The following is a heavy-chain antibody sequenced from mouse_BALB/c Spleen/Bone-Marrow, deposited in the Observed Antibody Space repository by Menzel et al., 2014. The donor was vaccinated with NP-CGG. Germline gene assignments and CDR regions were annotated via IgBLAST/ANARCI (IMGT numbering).Heavy chain of an antibody. Sequence: VQLQQSGAELVKPGASVKLSCKASGYTFTSYWMHWVKQRPGQGLEWIGEMDPNTGRTDYSKKFKSQVSLTVDKSSSTAYMHLGSLTSEDSAVYYCTRINGYDYWGQGTTLTVSS. CDR1: GYTFTSYW. V-gene: IGHV1S81*02. D-gene: IGHD2-2*01. CDR3: TRINGYDY. CDR2: MDPNTGRT. J-gene: IGHJ2*01.